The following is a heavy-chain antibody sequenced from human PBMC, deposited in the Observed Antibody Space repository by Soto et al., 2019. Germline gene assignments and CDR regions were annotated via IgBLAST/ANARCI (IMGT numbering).Heavy chain of an antibody. D-gene: IGHD2-2*01. CDR3: ARYCSSTSCYGGAFDI. V-gene: IGHV4-59*01. CDR1: GGSISSDY. CDR2: IYYSGST. Sequence: PSETLSLTCTVSGGSISSDYWSWIRQPPGKGLEWIGGIYYSGSTNYNPSLKSRVTISVDRSKNQFSLKLSSVTAADTALYYCARYCSSTSCYGGAFDIWGQGTMVTVSS. J-gene: IGHJ3*02.